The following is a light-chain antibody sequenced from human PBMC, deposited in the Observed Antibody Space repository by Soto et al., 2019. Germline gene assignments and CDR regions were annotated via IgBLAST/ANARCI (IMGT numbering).Light chain of an antibody. CDR3: LQSYSSPPT. CDR1: QAIRND. CDR2: AAS. J-gene: IGKJ1*01. Sequence: DIQMTQSPSSLSASVGDRVTITCRASQAIRNDLGWYQQKPAKAPKRLIYAASSLQSGVPSRFSGSGSGTEFTLTISSLQPEDSATYFCLQSYSSPPTFGQGTKVDIK. V-gene: IGKV1-17*01.